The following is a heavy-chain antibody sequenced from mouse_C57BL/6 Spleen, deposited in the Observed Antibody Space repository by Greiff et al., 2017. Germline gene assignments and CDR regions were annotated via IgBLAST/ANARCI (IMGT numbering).Heavy chain of an antibody. CDR3: TTFDGYHYAMDY. CDR2: IDPEDGDT. V-gene: IGHV14-1*01. Sequence: VQLKQSGAELVRPGASVKLSCTASGFNIKDYYMHWVKQRPEQGLEWIGRIDPEDGDTEYAPKFQGKATMTADTSSNPAYLQLSSLTSEDTAVYYCTTFDGYHYAMDYWGQGTSVTVSS. CDR1: GFNIKDYY. J-gene: IGHJ4*01. D-gene: IGHD2-3*01.